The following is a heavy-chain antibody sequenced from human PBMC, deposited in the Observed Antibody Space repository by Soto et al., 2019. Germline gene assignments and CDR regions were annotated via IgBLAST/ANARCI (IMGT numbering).Heavy chain of an antibody. CDR1: GFTFSSYA. V-gene: IGHV3-23*01. CDR3: AKDRAAAANSGHNWFDP. D-gene: IGHD6-13*01. J-gene: IGHJ5*02. CDR2: ISGSGGST. Sequence: EVQLLESGGGLVQPGGSLRLSCAASGFTFSSYAMSWVRQAPGKGLEWVSAISGSGGSTYYADSVKGRFTISRDNSKNTLYLQMNSLRAEATAVYYCAKDRAAAANSGHNWFDPWGQGTLVTVSS.